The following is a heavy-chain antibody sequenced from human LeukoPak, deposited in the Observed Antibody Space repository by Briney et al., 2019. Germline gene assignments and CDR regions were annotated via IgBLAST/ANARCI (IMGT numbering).Heavy chain of an antibody. V-gene: IGHV1-2*02. CDR1: GYTFTGYY. J-gene: IGHJ6*03. CDR2: INPNSGGT. Sequence: ASVKVSCKASGYTFTGYYMHWVRQAPGQGLEWMGWINPNSGGTNYAQKFQGRVTMTTDTSTRTAYMELSSLRSEDTAVYYCAVNNYAYYYYMDVWGKGTTVTVSS. D-gene: IGHD4-11*01. CDR3: AVNNYAYYYYMDV.